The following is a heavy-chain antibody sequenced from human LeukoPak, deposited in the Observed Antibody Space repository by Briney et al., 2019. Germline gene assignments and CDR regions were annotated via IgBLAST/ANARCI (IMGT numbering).Heavy chain of an antibody. Sequence: PGGSLRLSCAASGFTFSSYAMSWVRQAPGKGLEWVSAISGSGGSTYYADSVKGRFTISRDNSKNTLYLQMNSLRAEDTAVYYCATSDHGDYWGDYWGQGTRVTVSS. J-gene: IGHJ4*02. D-gene: IGHD4-17*01. CDR2: ISGSGGST. CDR3: ATSDHGDYWGDY. V-gene: IGHV3-23*01. CDR1: GFTFSSYA.